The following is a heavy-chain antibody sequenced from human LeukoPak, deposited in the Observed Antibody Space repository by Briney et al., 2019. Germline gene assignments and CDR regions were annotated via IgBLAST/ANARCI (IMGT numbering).Heavy chain of an antibody. CDR1: GGSFSGYY. CDR2: INHSGST. Sequence: SETLSLTCAVYGGSFSGYYWSWIRQPPGKGLEWIGEINHSGSTNYNPSLKSRVTISVDTSKNQFSLKLSSVTAADTAVYYCARAERDSSGYYYGADYWGQGTLVTVSS. J-gene: IGHJ4*02. D-gene: IGHD3-22*01. V-gene: IGHV4-34*01. CDR3: ARAERDSSGYYYGADY.